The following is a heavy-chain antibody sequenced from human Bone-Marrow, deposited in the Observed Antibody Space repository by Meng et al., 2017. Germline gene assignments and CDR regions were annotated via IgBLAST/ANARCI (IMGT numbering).Heavy chain of an antibody. CDR3: AKDILMSYDSSGYYRSPVAFDI. CDR2: ISWNSGSI. J-gene: IGHJ3*02. CDR1: GFTFGDYA. D-gene: IGHD3-22*01. Sequence: SLKISCAASGFTFGDYAMHWVRQAPGKGLEWVSGISWNSGSIGYADSVKGRFTISRDNAKNSLYLQMNSLRAEDTALYYCAKDILMSYDSSGYYRSPVAFDIWGQGTMVTVSS. V-gene: IGHV3-9*01.